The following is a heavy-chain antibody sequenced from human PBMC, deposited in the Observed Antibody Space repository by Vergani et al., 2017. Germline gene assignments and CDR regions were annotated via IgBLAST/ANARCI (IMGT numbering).Heavy chain of an antibody. D-gene: IGHD3-10*01. J-gene: IGHJ5*01. V-gene: IGHV6-1*01. Sequence: QVQLQQSGPGLVKPSQTLLLTCAISGDSVSSNSAAWNWIRQSPSRGLEWLGRTYYRSKWYNDYAVSVKSRITINPDTSKNQFSLQLNSVTPEDTAVYYCARDSPYYYVSGTYYNKDWFDSWGQGTLVTVSS. CDR2: TYYRSKWYN. CDR3: ARDSPYYYVSGTYYNKDWFDS. CDR1: GDSVSSNSAA.